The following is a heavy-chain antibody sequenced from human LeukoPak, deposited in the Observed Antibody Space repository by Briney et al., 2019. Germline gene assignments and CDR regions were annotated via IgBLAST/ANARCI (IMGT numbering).Heavy chain of an antibody. J-gene: IGHJ4*02. V-gene: IGHV4-31*03. CDR1: GGSISSGGYY. CDR3: ARGGYCSDTSCYKFDY. CDR2: IYFSGSA. Sequence: PSETLSLTCTVSGGSISSGGYYWNWIRQHPGKGLEWIGYIYFSGSAYYNPSLKSRVTISVDTSKNQFSLKLDSVAAADTAVYYCARGGYCSDTSCYKFDYWGQGTLVTVSS. D-gene: IGHD2-2*02.